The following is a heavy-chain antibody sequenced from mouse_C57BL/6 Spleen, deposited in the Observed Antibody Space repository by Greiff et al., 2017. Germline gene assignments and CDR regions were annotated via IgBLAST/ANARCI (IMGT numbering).Heavy chain of an antibody. CDR3: ARHDGYYNY. CDR1: GYTFTDYY. CDR2: INPNNGGT. D-gene: IGHD2-3*01. Sequence: EVQLQQSGPELVKPGASVKISCKASGYTFTDYYMNWVKQSHGKSLEWIGDINPNNGGTSYNQKFKGKATLTVDKSSSTAYMELRSLTSEDSAVYYCARHDGYYNYWGQGTTLTVSS. V-gene: IGHV1-26*01. J-gene: IGHJ2*01.